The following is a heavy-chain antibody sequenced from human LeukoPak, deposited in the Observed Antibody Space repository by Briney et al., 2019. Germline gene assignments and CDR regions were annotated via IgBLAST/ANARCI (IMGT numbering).Heavy chain of an antibody. J-gene: IGHJ4*02. Sequence: GGSLRLSCAASGFTFSSYGMHWVRQAPGKGLEWVAVISYDGSNKYYADSVKGRFTISRDNSKNTLYLQMNSLRAEDTAVYYCAKDLYSSSYSSDYWGQGTLVTVSS. CDR1: GFTFSSYG. V-gene: IGHV3-30*18. D-gene: IGHD6-13*01. CDR2: ISYDGSNK. CDR3: AKDLYSSSYSSDY.